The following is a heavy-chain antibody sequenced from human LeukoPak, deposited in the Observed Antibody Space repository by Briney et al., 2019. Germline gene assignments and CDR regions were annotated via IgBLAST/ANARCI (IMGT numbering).Heavy chain of an antibody. D-gene: IGHD3-10*01. Sequence: PGGSLRLSCAASGFTIDDYCRSWFRQPPGKGREGVSGINWNGGSTGYADSVKGGFPTSRDNAKISPYVPISSLRADDRSLYYCARGVLFGGGRGDLSNWGQGTLVPVSS. CDR1: GFTIDDYC. V-gene: IGHV3-20*04. J-gene: IGHJ4*02. CDR3: ARGVLFGGGRGDLSN. CDR2: INWNGGST.